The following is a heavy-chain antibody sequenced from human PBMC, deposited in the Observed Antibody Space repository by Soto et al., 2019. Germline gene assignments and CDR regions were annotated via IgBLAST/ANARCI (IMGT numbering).Heavy chain of an antibody. CDR2: VYHTGDT. CDR3: AREIVTAGGNNYFDP. V-gene: IGHV4-4*02. J-gene: IGHJ5*02. D-gene: IGHD2-21*02. CDR1: GGTVASSHW. Sequence: PSETLSLTCGVSGGTVASSHWWSWVRQSPSRGLEWIGSVYHTGDTNFNPSLQSRVTFSVDKSNNQFSLRLTSLTAADTAVYFCAREIVTAGGNNYFDPWGPGTLVTAPQ.